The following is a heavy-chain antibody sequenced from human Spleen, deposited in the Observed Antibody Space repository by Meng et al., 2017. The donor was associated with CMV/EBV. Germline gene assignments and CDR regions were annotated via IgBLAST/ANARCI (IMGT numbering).Heavy chain of an antibody. Sequence: GESLKISCSVSGFTFSSYAMNWVRQAPGKGLEWVSTIFSGQSTTYYADSVKGRFTISRDDSTDTVYLQRDSLGAEDTAMYYCAAAQPPKIYSRPPNWFEPWGQGTLVTVSS. V-gene: IGHV3-23*03. CDR3: AAAQPPKIYSRPPNWFEP. D-gene: IGHD4-11*01. J-gene: IGHJ5*02. CDR2: IFSGQSTT. CDR1: GFTFSSYA.